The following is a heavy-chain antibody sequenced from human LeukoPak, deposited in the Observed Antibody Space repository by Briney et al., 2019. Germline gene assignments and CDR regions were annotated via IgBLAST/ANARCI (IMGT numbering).Heavy chain of an antibody. CDR2: IIPIFGTA. CDR1: GGTFSSYA. D-gene: IGHD5-18*01. J-gene: IGHJ4*02. CDR3: ASLGYSYGPGGY. V-gene: IGHV1-69*01. Sequence: ASVKVSCKASGGTFSSYAISWVRQAPGQGLEWMGGIIPIFGTANYAQKFQGRVTITADESTSTAYMELSSLRSEDTAVYYCASLGYSYGPGGYWGQGTLVTVSS.